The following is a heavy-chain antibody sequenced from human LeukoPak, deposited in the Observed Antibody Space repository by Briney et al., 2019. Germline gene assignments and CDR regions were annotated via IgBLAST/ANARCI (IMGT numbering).Heavy chain of an antibody. V-gene: IGHV1-2*02. CDR2: INPNSGGT. J-gene: IGHJ4*02. D-gene: IGHD3-10*01. CDR3: ARDLITMVRGVGVTGFGY. CDR1: GYTFTGYY. Sequence: ASVKVSCKASGYTFTGYYMHWVRQAPGQGLEWMGWINPNSGGTNYAQKFQGRVTMTRDTSISTAYMELSRLRSDDTAVYYCARDLITMVRGVGVTGFGYWGQGTLVTVSS.